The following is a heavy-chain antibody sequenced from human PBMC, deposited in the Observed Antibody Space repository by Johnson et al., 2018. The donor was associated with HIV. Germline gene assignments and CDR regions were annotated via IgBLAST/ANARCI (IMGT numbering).Heavy chain of an antibody. CDR1: GLTFSNYG. CDR2: IRYDGSNK. J-gene: IGHJ3*02. D-gene: IGHD5-12*01. CDR3: AKIWGDIAATGDAFDI. V-gene: IGHV3-30*02. Sequence: QVLLVESGGGVVQPGGSLRLSCAASGLTFSNYGSHCVRQAPGKGLEWVAFIRYDGSNKYYADSVKGRFTISRDNSKNTLYLQMDSLRPEDTAVYYCAKIWGDIAATGDAFDIWGQGTMVTVSS.